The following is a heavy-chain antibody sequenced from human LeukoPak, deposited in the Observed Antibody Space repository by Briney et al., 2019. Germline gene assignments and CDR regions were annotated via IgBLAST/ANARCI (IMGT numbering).Heavy chain of an antibody. CDR3: ARHWKPRRHYYGSGSYLDY. Sequence: GGSLRLSCAASGFTLSSYWMSWVRQAPGKGLEWVANIKQDGSEKYYVDSVKGRFTISRDNAKNSLYLQMNILRAEDTAVYYCARHWKPRRHYYGSGSYLDYWGQGTLVTVSS. V-gene: IGHV3-7*01. CDR2: IKQDGSEK. CDR1: GFTLSSYW. J-gene: IGHJ4*02. D-gene: IGHD3-10*01.